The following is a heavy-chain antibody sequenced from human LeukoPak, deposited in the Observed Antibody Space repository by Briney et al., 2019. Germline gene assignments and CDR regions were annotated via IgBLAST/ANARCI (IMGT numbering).Heavy chain of an antibody. Sequence: SVKVSCKASGGTFSSYAISWVRQAPGQGLEWMGGIIPIFGTANYAQKFQGRVTITADESTSTAYMELSSLRSEDTAVYYCAIGMTTYCSSTSCYPNWFDPWGQGTLVTVSS. V-gene: IGHV1-69*13. CDR1: GGTFSSYA. D-gene: IGHD2-2*01. J-gene: IGHJ5*02. CDR2: IIPIFGTA. CDR3: AIGMTTYCSSTSCYPNWFDP.